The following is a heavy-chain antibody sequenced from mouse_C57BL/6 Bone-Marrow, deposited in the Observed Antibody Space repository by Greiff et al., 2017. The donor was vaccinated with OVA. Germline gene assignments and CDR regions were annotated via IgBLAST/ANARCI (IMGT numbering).Heavy chain of an antibody. Sequence: LVESGAALARPGASVKLSCKASGYTFTSYGISWVKQSTGQGLEWIGEIYPRSGNPYYNEKFKGKATLTADKSSSTAYMELRSLTSEDSAAYFCARYLLEGVDYWGQGTSVTVSS. CDR1: GYTFTSYG. CDR3: ARYLLEGVDY. CDR2: IYPRSGNP. D-gene: IGHD5-1*01. V-gene: IGHV1-81*01. J-gene: IGHJ4*01.